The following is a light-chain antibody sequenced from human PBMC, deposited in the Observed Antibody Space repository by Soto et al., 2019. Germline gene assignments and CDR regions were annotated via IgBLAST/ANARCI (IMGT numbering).Light chain of an antibody. Sequence: EVVLTQSPVTLSLSPGERATLSCRASQSVSSSYLAWYQQKPGQAPRLLIYGASSRATGLPDRFSGSGSGTDFTLTISRLEPEDFAVYYCQQYDTSIWAYTFGQGTKLEIK. V-gene: IGKV3-20*01. CDR2: GAS. J-gene: IGKJ2*01. CDR1: QSVSSSY. CDR3: QQYDTSIWAYT.